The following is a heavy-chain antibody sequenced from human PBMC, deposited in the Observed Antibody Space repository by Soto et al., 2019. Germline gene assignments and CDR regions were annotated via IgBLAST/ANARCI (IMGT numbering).Heavy chain of an antibody. V-gene: IGHV4-30-4*01. Sequence: QVQLQESGPGLVEPSQTLSLTYTVSGGSISSGDYYWSWIRQPPGKGLQWIGYIYYSGTTYYNPSLKSRATISVDTSKNQFSLRMTSVTAADTAVYYCARILPTVMGYFDYWGQGTLVTVSS. J-gene: IGHJ4*02. CDR3: ARILPTVMGYFDY. CDR1: GGSISSGDYY. D-gene: IGHD4-17*01. CDR2: IYYSGTT.